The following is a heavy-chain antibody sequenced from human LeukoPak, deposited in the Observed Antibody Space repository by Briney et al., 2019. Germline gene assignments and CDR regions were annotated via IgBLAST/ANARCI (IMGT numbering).Heavy chain of an antibody. CDR3: TTHPDNQLWFGELARG. J-gene: IGHJ4*02. V-gene: IGHV3-15*01. CDR1: GFTFSNAW. D-gene: IGHD3-10*01. Sequence: GGSLRLSCAASGFTFSNAWMSWVRQAPGKGLEWVGRIKSKTDGGTTDYAAPVKGRFTISRDDSKNTLYLQMNSLKTEDTAVYYCTTHPDNQLWFGELARGWGQGTLVTVSS. CDR2: IKSKTDGGTT.